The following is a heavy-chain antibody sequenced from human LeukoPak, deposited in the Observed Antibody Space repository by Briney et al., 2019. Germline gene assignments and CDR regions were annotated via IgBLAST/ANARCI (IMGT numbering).Heavy chain of an antibody. CDR3: ARRVGYSYGDDAFDI. CDR2: IYYSGST. Sequence: SETLSLTCTVSGGSISSSSYYWGWTRQPPGKGLEWIGSIYYSGSTYYNPSLKSRVTISVDTSKNQFSLKLSSVTAADTAVYYCARRVGYSYGDDAFDIWGQGTMVTVSS. V-gene: IGHV4-39*01. CDR1: GGSISSSSYY. D-gene: IGHD5-18*01. J-gene: IGHJ3*02.